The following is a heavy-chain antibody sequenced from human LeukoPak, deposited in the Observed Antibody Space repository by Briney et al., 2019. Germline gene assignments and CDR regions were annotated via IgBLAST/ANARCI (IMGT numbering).Heavy chain of an antibody. D-gene: IGHD5-24*01. V-gene: IGHV3-74*01. Sequence: GGSLRLSCAASGFSFVSYWMHWVRQVPGKGLVWVSRISTDGSSTSYADSVKGRLTISRDNAKNTLYLQMNSLRAEDTAVYYCARAVRHGYNWMIDCWGQGTLVTVSS. J-gene: IGHJ4*02. CDR2: ISTDGSST. CDR3: ARAVRHGYNWMIDC. CDR1: GFSFVSYW.